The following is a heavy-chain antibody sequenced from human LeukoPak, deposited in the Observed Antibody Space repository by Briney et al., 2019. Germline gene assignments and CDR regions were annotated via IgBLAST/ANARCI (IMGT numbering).Heavy chain of an antibody. J-gene: IGHJ4*02. V-gene: IGHV3-23*01. Sequence: GGSLRLPCAASGFTFSSYAMSWVRQAPGKGLEWVSVISGSGGYTYYADSVKGRFTISRDNSKNTLYLQMNSLRAEDTAIYYCAKGSGCSYGPFDYWGQGTLVTVSS. CDR2: ISGSGGYT. CDR1: GFTFSSYA. D-gene: IGHD5-18*01. CDR3: AKGSGCSYGPFDY.